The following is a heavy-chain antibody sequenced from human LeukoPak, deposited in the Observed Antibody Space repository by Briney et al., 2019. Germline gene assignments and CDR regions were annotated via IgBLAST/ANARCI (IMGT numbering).Heavy chain of an antibody. CDR3: ARENDRYGRIDY. Sequence: SETLSLTCTVSGGSISRYYWSWVRQPPGKGLEWIGYVSYSGSTDYNPSLKSRVIISIDTSKTQFSLRLSSVTAADTAVYYCARENDRYGRIDYWGQGTQVTVSS. V-gene: IGHV4-59*01. D-gene: IGHD5-18*01. CDR2: VSYSGST. J-gene: IGHJ4*02. CDR1: GGSISRYY.